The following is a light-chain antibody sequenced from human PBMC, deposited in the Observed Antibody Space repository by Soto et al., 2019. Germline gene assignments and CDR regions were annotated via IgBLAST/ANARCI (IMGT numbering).Light chain of an antibody. CDR2: AAS. CDR3: QQSYRAPYT. CDR1: QSISNF. Sequence: IQLTQSPSSLSTSVGDSVTITCRVSQSISNFLNWYQHKPGKAPDLLIYAASTLFSGVPSRFRGSGSGTDFTLTITSLQPEDFATYYCQQSYRAPYTFGQGTKLEIK. V-gene: IGKV1-39*01. J-gene: IGKJ2*01.